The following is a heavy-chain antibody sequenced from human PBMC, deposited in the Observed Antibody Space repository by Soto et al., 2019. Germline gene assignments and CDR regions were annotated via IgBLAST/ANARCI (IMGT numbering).Heavy chain of an antibody. CDR3: ARVFGTYYDILTGVWGGRFDY. J-gene: IGHJ4*02. Sequence: QVQLVQSGAEEKQPGASVKVSCKASGYSFSNNYVVWVRQAPGQGLEWMGIINPSGGSTSYAQKFQDRVTMTRDTATRTVYIELSSLRSQETAVFYCARVFGTYYDILTGVWGGRFDYWGQGTQVTVSS. CDR1: GYSFSNNY. CDR2: INPSGGST. D-gene: IGHD3-9*01. V-gene: IGHV1-46*03.